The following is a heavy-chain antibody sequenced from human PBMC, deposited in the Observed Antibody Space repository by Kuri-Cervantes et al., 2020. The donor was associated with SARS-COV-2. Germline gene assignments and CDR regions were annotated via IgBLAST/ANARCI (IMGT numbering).Heavy chain of an antibody. CDR3: ASMRVTLAAAGAFDY. CDR1: GYTFTGYY. V-gene: IGHV1-2*02. J-gene: IGHJ4*02. CDR2: INPNSGGT. D-gene: IGHD6-13*01. Sequence: ASVKVSCKASGYTFTGYYMHWVRQAPGQGLEWMGWINPNSGGTNYAQKFQGRVTMTRETSISTAYMELSRLRSDDTAVYYCASMRVTLAAAGAFDYWGQGTLVTVFS.